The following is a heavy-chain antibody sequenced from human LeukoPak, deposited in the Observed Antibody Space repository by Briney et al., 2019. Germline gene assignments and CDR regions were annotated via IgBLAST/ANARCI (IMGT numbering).Heavy chain of an antibody. V-gene: IGHV3-30*02. CDR3: ARDRAYCGGDCYSRYFDL. J-gene: IGHJ2*01. D-gene: IGHD2-21*01. CDR2: IRYDGSNK. CDR1: GFTFSSYG. Sequence: PGGSLRLSCAASGFTFSSYGMHWVRQAPGKGLEWVAFIRYDGSNKYYADSVKGRFTISRDNSKNTLYLQMNSLRAEDTAVYYCARDRAYCGGDCYSRYFDLWGRGTLVTVSS.